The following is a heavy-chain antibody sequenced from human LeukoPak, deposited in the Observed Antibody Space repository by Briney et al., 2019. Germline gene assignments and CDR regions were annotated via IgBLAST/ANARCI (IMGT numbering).Heavy chain of an antibody. CDR3: ARALRNRYFDWLEDY. CDR2: ISSSSSYI. CDR1: GFTFSSYS. J-gene: IGHJ4*02. Sequence: PGGSLRLSCAASGFTFSSYSMNWVRQAPGKGLEWVSSISSSSSYIYYADSVKGRFTISRDNAKNSLYLQMNSLRAEDTAVYYCARALRNRYFDWLEDYWGQGTLVTVSS. V-gene: IGHV3-21*01. D-gene: IGHD3-9*01.